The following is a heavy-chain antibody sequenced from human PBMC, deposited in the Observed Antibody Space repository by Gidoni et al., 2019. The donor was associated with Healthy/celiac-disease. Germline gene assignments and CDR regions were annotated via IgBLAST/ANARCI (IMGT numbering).Heavy chain of an antibody. J-gene: IGHJ6*02. CDR2: IYYSGST. CDR1: GGSISSYY. CDR3: ARCDGVPAALDYYYYGMDV. Sequence: QVQLQESGPGLVKPSETLSLTCTVSGGSISSYYWSWIRQPPGKGLEWIGYIYYSGSTNYNPSLKSRVTISVDTSKNQFSLKLSSVTAADTAVYYCARCDGVPAALDYYYYGMDVWGQGTTVTVSS. D-gene: IGHD2-2*01. V-gene: IGHV4-59*01.